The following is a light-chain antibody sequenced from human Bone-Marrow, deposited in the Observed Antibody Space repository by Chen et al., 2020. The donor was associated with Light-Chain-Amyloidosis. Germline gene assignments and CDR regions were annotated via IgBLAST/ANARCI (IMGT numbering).Light chain of an antibody. Sequence: QYALTHPPSASGSPGQSVTISCTGTTSDVGGYDYVSWYQQHPGKAPKLLIYRVSKRPSGVPDRFSASKSGNTASLTVSGLQADDEADYYCTSYAGSDNLGVFGTGTTVTVL. J-gene: IGLJ1*01. CDR1: TSDVGGYDY. V-gene: IGLV2-8*01. CDR3: TSYAGSDNLGV. CDR2: RVS.